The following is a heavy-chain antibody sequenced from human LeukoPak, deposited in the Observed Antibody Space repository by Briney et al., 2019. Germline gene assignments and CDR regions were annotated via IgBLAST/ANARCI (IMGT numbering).Heavy chain of an antibody. Sequence: PSETLSLTCTVSGVSISNYYWSWIRQPAGKGLEWIGRIYSSGSTNYNPSLKSRVTMSVDTSKNQFSPKLTSVTAADTAVYYCARGVSSGYYSVYYFDYWGQGTLVTVSS. CDR2: IYSSGST. CDR3: ARGVSSGYYSVYYFDY. D-gene: IGHD3-22*01. CDR1: GVSISNYY. J-gene: IGHJ4*02. V-gene: IGHV4-4*07.